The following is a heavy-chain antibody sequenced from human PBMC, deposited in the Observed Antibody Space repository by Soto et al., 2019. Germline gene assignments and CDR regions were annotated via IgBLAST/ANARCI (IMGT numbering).Heavy chain of an antibody. V-gene: IGHV4-59*01. CDR2: LYYGRSA. CDR1: GDSISSYY. D-gene: IGHD3-22*01. Sequence: QVQLQESGPGLVKPSETLSLTCAVSGDSISSYYCMWIRQPPGKGLESIGYLYYGRSANYNPSLTSRVTSSVDTSTNQCSLTLSPMTAADTAVYYCALRSMAVVPEYWGQGTLVTVSS. CDR3: ALRSMAVVPEY. J-gene: IGHJ4*02.